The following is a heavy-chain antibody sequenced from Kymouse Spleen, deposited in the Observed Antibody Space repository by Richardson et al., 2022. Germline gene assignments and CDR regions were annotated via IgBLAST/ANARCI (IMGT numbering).Heavy chain of an antibody. CDR2: IYYSGST. V-gene: IGHV4-31*03. Sequence: QVQLQESGPGLVKPSQTLSLTCTVSGGSISSGGYYWSWIRQHPGKGLEWIGYIYYSGSTYYNPSLKSRVTISVDTSKNQFSLKLSSVTAADTAVYYCAREIITMVRGVICNWFDPWGQGTLVTVSS. CDR1: GGSISSGGYY. D-gene: IGHD3-10*01. CDR3: AREIITMVRGVICNWFDP. J-gene: IGHJ5*02.